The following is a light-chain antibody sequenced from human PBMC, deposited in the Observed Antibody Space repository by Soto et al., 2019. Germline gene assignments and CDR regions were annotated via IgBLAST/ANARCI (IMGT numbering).Light chain of an antibody. CDR2: AAS. V-gene: IGKV1-39*01. Sequence: IQMTQSPSSLSASVGDRVTITCRASQSISSYLNWYQQRPGKAPNLLIFAASSLQSGVPSRFSGSGSGTDFTLTISSLQPEDFATYFCQQSYNSPPLTFGGGTKVDIK. J-gene: IGKJ4*01. CDR3: QQSYNSPPLT. CDR1: QSISSY.